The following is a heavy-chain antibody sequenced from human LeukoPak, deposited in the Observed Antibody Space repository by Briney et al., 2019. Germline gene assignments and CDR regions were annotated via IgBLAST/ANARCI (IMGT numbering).Heavy chain of an antibody. Sequence: SETLSLTCAVSGGSISSSNWWRWVRQPPGKGLEWIGEIYHSGSTNYNPSLKSRVTISVDKSKNQFSLKLSSVTAADTAVYYCARGLTMVRGVRPFDCWGQGTLVTVSS. J-gene: IGHJ4*02. CDR2: IYHSGST. V-gene: IGHV4-4*02. CDR1: GGSISSSNW. CDR3: ARGLTMVRGVRPFDC. D-gene: IGHD3-10*01.